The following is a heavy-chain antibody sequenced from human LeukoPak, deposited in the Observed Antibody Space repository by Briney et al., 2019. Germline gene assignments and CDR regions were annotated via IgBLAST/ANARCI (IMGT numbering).Heavy chain of an antibody. D-gene: IGHD3-22*01. V-gene: IGHV1-2*02. J-gene: IGHJ4*02. CDR3: ARVPRNYDSSGYWGD. Sequence: ASVKVSCKASGYTFTGYYMHWVRQAPGQGLEWMGWINPNSGGTDYAQKFQGRVTMTRDTSISTAYMELSRLRSDDTAVYYCARVPRNYDSSGYWGDWGQGTLVTVSS. CDR1: GYTFTGYY. CDR2: INPNSGGT.